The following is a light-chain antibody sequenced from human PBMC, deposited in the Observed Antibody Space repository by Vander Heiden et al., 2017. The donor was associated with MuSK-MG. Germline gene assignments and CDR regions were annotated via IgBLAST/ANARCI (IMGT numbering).Light chain of an antibody. CDR1: QSISNR. CDR3: QQEDSYPRT. V-gene: IGKV1-5*01. J-gene: IGKJ1*01. CDR2: DAS. Sequence: DIQMTQSPSTLSASVGDRVTITCRASQSISNRVVWYQQKPGKAPNPLMYDASSLESGVPSRFSGSGSGTEFTLTISSLQPDDFATYYCQQEDSYPRTFGQGTKVEIK.